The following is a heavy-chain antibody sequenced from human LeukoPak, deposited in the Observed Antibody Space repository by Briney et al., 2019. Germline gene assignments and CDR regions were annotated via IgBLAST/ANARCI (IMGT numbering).Heavy chain of an antibody. CDR1: GYTFTGYY. Sequence: SVKVSCKASGYTFTGYYMHWVRQAPGQGLEWMGGFIPIFGTANYAQKFQGRVTITADKSTSTAYMELSSLRSEDTAVYYCASEGDYYGSGSYYNFDYWGQGTLVTVSS. V-gene: IGHV1-69*06. CDR2: FIPIFGTA. D-gene: IGHD3-10*01. CDR3: ASEGDYYGSGSYYNFDY. J-gene: IGHJ4*02.